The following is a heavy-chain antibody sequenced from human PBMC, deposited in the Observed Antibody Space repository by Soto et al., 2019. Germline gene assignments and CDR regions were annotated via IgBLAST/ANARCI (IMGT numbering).Heavy chain of an antibody. J-gene: IGHJ4*02. CDR3: AKGGPYVNTWNEGY. CDR1: GFTFSSYA. Sequence: GGSLRLSCAAPGFTFSSYAMSWVRQAPGKGLEWVSSIRSSGDKTFNADFVKGRFTISRDNSKNTLYLQMNSLGAEDTAVYYCAKGGPYVNTWNEGYWGQGALVTVSS. V-gene: IGHV3-23*01. CDR2: IRSSGDKT. D-gene: IGHD1-1*01.